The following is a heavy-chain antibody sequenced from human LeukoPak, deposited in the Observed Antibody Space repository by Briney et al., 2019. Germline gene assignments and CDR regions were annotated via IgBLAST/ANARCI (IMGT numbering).Heavy chain of an antibody. CDR1: GGSISSYY. CDR3: ASTSVLRYFNPNFDY. V-gene: IGHV4-59*01. J-gene: IGHJ4*02. Sequence: PSETLSLTCTVSGGSISSYYWSGIRQPPGKGLEWIGYIYYSGSTNYNPSLKSRVTISVDTSKNQFSLKLSSVTAADTAVYYCASTSVLRYFNPNFDYWGQGTLVTVSS. D-gene: IGHD3-9*01. CDR2: IYYSGST.